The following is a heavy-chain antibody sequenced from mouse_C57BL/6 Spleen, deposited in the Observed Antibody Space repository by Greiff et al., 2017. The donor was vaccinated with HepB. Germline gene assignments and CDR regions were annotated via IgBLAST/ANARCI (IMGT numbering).Heavy chain of an antibody. CDR1: GFSLSTFGMG. CDR3: ARIRDYCGSQQAMDY. V-gene: IGHV8-8*01. CDR2: IWWDDDK. Sequence: QVTLKVSGPGILQPSQTLSLTCSFSGFSLSTFGMGVGWIRQPSGMGLEWLAHIWWDDDKYYNPALKSRLTNTKDTSKNQLFLKIANVDTADTATYYCARIRDYCGSQQAMDYWGQGTSVTVSS. J-gene: IGHJ4*01. D-gene: IGHD1-1*01.